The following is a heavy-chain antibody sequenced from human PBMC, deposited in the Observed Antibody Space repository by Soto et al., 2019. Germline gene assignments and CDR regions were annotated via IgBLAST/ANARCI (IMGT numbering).Heavy chain of an antibody. CDR3: ASPKFRFWQQLDP. V-gene: IGHV1-69*01. CDR1: GGTFSTYS. CDR2: IIPIFGTA. J-gene: IGHJ5*02. Sequence: QVQLVQSGAEVKKPGSSVKVSCKTSGGTFSTYSIVWVRQAPGEGLEWMGGIIPIFGTANYAQKFQGRVTITADESTSTAYMELSSLRSEDTAVYYCASPKFRFWQQLDPWGQGTLVTVSS. D-gene: IGHD3-3*01.